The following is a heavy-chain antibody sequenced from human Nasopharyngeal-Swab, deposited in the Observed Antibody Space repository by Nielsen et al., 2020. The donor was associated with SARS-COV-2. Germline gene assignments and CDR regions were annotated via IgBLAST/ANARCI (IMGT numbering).Heavy chain of an antibody. CDR3: ARDPPSMSYDFWSGYYIYYYGMDV. V-gene: IGHV1-18*01. Sequence: WVRQAPGQGLEWMGWISAYNGNTNYAQKLQGRVTMTTDTSTSTAYMELRSLRSDDTAVYYCARDPPSMSYDFWSGYYIYYYGMDVWGQGTTVTVSS. D-gene: IGHD3-3*01. J-gene: IGHJ6*02. CDR2: ISAYNGNT.